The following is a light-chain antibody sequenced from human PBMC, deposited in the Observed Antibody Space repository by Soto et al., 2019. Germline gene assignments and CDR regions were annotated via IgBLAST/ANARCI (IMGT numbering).Light chain of an antibody. CDR3: QQRSNWPPLS. Sequence: EIVLTQSPAILSLSPGERATLSCRASQIVDSYLAWYQQKPGQAPRLLIYDASNRAAGIPARFSGSGSGTDFTLTISSLEPEDFAVYYCQQRSNWPPLSFGGGTKVEIK. V-gene: IGKV3-11*01. CDR2: DAS. CDR1: QIVDSY. J-gene: IGKJ4*01.